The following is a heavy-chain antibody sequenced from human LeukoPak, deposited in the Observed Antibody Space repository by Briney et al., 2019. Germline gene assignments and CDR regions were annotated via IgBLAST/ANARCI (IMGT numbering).Heavy chain of an antibody. D-gene: IGHD5-24*01. Sequence: GESLKISCKGSGYSFTSYWIGWVRQVPGKGLEWMGIIYPGDSDTRYSPSFQGQVTISADKSISTAYLQWSSLKASDTAMYYCARASSRRWLQLDYWGQGTLVTVSS. V-gene: IGHV5-51*01. J-gene: IGHJ4*02. CDR2: IYPGDSDT. CDR3: ARASSRRWLQLDY. CDR1: GYSFTSYW.